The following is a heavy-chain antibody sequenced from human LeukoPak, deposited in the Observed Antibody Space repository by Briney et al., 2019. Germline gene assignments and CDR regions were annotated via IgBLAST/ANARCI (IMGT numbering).Heavy chain of an antibody. Sequence: GGSLRLSCAASGFSFSTYGMHWVRQAPGKGLEWVAFIRFDGSNYYYGDSVKGRFTISRDNSKNTLYLQMNSLRAEDTAVYYCARDRADPDYGDYVFAYWGQGTLVTVSS. CDR3: ARDRADPDYGDYVFAY. CDR1: GFSFSTYG. J-gene: IGHJ4*02. D-gene: IGHD4-17*01. V-gene: IGHV3-30*02. CDR2: IRFDGSNY.